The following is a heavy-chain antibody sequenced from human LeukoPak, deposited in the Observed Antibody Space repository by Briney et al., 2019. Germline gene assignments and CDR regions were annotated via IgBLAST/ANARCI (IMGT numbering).Heavy chain of an antibody. J-gene: IGHJ4*02. D-gene: IGHD3-16*02. Sequence: GGSLRLSCAASGFSLTTDHMSWVRQAPGKGLEWVSIIYYDGTTSYADTLKGRFTISRDISKNTVDLLLSSLRVEDTAVYYCARVWELSYDYWGQGTLVTVSS. V-gene: IGHV3-53*01. CDR2: IYYDGTT. CDR1: GFSLTTDH. CDR3: ARVWELSYDY.